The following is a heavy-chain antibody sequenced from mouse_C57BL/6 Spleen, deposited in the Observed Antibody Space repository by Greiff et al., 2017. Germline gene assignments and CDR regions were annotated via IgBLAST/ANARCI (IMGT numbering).Heavy chain of an antibody. Sequence: EVQLQESGGDLVKPGGSLKLSCAASGFTFSSYGMSWVRQTPDKRLAWVATISSGGSYTYSPDSVKGRFTISRDNAKNTLYLQMSSLKSEDTAMYYCARHPLTYYYAMDYWGQGTSVTVSS. CDR3: ARHPLTYYYAMDY. D-gene: IGHD6-1*01. J-gene: IGHJ4*01. V-gene: IGHV5-6*01. CDR1: GFTFSSYG. CDR2: ISSGGSYT.